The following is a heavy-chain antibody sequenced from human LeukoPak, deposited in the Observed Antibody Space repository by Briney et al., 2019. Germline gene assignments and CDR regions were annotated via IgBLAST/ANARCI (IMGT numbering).Heavy chain of an antibody. CDR1: GYTFSGSW. D-gene: IGHD3-3*01. Sequence: SLKVSCKASGYTFSGSWMHWVRQAPGKGLVWVSRINNDGSITNYADSVKGRFTISRDNAKNTLYLQMRSLRAEDTAVYYCARMEVAWGQGTVVTVSS. CDR2: INNDGSIT. CDR3: ARMEVA. J-gene: IGHJ3*01. V-gene: IGHV3-74*01.